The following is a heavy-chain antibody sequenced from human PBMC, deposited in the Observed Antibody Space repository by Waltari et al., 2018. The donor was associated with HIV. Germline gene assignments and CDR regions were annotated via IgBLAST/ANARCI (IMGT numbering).Heavy chain of an antibody. J-gene: IGHJ1*01. Sequence: QVQLVQSGAEVKKPGASVKVSCKVSGYTLTELSMHWVRQAPGKGLEWRGGFEPEDGETIYAQKFQGRVTMTEDTSTDTAYMELSSLRSEDTAVYYCATDLRFAVAHASSGYFQHWGQGTLVTVSS. CDR3: ATDLRFAVAHASSGYFQH. CDR2: FEPEDGET. CDR1: GYTLTELS. V-gene: IGHV1-24*01. D-gene: IGHD3-22*01.